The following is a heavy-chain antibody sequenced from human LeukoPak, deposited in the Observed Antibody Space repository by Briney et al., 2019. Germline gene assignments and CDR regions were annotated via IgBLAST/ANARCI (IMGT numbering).Heavy chain of an antibody. CDR1: GYTFNTYG. D-gene: IGHD3-22*01. CDR2: ISAYNGNT. Sequence: ASVKVSCKPYGYTFNTYGITWVRQAPGQGLEWMGWISAYNGNTNYAQKLQGRVTMTTDTSTSTAYMELRSLRSDDTAVYYCARAPVVSDPPFDYWGQGTLVTVSS. V-gene: IGHV1-18*01. J-gene: IGHJ4*02. CDR3: ARAPVVSDPPFDY.